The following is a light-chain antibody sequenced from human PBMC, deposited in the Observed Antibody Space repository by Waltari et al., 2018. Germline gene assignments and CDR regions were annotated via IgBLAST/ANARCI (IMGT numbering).Light chain of an antibody. Sequence: QSVLTQPPPASGTPGQRVTHSCSGSRSNIGRNYVYWYPQLPGTAPKLLIYRNNQRPSGVPDRFSGSKSGTSASLAISGLRSEDEADYYCAAWDDSLSGRVFGGGTKVTVL. V-gene: IGLV1-47*01. CDR2: RNN. J-gene: IGLJ3*02. CDR1: RSNIGRNY. CDR3: AAWDDSLSGRV.